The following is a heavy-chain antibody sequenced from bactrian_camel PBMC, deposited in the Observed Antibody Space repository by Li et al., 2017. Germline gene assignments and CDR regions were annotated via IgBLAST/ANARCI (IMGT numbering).Heavy chain of an antibody. V-gene: IGHV3S53*01. Sequence: HVQLVESGGGSVQTGGSLRLSCAVASRMYCMGWYRQVPGMAREAVAAIYTGRTRPLYADFVMGRFTISKDNAMNTLYLQMNSLEPEDTAIYYCAADLRWCRSGYFDPQARLGYWGQGTQVTV. CDR2: IYTGRTRP. CDR1: SRMYC. CDR3: AADLRWCRSGYFDPQARLGY. J-gene: IGHJ6*01. D-gene: IGHD2*01.